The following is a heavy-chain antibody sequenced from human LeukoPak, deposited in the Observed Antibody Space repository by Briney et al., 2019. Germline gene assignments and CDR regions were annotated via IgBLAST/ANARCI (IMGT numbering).Heavy chain of an antibody. CDR2: ISAYNGNT. J-gene: IGHJ5*02. Sequence: ASVKVSCKASGYTFTSYGISWVRQAPGQGLEWMGWISAYNGNTNYAQKLQGRVTMTTDTSTSTAYMELRSLRSDDTAVYYCARESYYYDSGRSHNWFDPWGQGTLVTVSS. V-gene: IGHV1-18*01. CDR1: GYTFTSYG. CDR3: ARESYYYDSGRSHNWFDP. D-gene: IGHD3-22*01.